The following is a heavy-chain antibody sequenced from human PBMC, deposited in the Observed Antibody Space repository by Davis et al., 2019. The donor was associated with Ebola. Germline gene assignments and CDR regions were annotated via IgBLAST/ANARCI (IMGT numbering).Heavy chain of an antibody. J-gene: IGHJ4*02. D-gene: IGHD6-13*01. CDR1: GFTFSSYW. CDR3: ARGEQQLADY. CDR2: INSDGSST. V-gene: IGHV3-74*01. Sequence: GESLKISCAASGFTFSSYWMHWVRQAPGKGLVWVSRINSDGSSTSYADSVKGRFTISRDNATNTLYLQMNSLRAEDTAVYYCARGEQQLADYWGQGTLVTVSS.